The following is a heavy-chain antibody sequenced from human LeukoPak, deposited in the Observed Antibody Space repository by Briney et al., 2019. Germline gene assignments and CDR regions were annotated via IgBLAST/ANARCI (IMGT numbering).Heavy chain of an antibody. D-gene: IGHD6-13*01. CDR3: ARIVPSIAAAGTAAYYYYGMDV. J-gene: IGHJ6*02. CDR2: INHSGST. CDR1: GGSFSGYY. Sequence: SETLSLTCAVYGGSFSGYYWSWIRQPPGKGLEWIGEINHSGSTNYNPSLKSRVTISVDTSKNQFSLKLSSVTAADTAVYYCARIVPSIAAAGTAAYYYYGMDVWGQGTTVTVSS. V-gene: IGHV4-34*01.